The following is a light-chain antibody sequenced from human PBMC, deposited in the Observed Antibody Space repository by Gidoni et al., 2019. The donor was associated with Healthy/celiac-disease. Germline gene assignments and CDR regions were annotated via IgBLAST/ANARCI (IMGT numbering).Light chain of an antibody. CDR3: QQYNSYLT. Sequence: DIQMTQSPSTLSASVGDRVTIPCRASQSISSWLAWYQQKPGKAPKLLIYDASSWESGVPSRFSGSGSGTEFTLTISSLQPDDFATYYCQQYNSYLTFGQGTKVEIK. CDR1: QSISSW. V-gene: IGKV1-5*01. J-gene: IGKJ1*01. CDR2: DAS.